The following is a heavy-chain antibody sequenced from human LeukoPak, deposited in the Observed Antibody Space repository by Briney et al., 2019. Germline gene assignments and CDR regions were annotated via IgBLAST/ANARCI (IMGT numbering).Heavy chain of an antibody. CDR2: ISSSGSTI. Sequence: PGGSLRLSCAASGFTFSDYYMSWIRQAPGKGLEWVSYISSSGSTIYYADSVKGRFTISRDNAKNSLYLQMNSLRAEDTAVYYCARAYLDVPLGMWPSYVWGSPKRDDAFDIWGQGTMVTVSS. V-gene: IGHV3-11*01. J-gene: IGHJ3*02. CDR3: ARAYLDVPLGMWPSYVWGSPKRDDAFDI. D-gene: IGHD3-16*01. CDR1: GFTFSDYY.